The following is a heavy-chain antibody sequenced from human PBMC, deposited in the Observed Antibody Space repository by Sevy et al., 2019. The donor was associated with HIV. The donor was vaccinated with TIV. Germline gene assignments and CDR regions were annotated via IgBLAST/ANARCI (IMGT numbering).Heavy chain of an antibody. V-gene: IGHV3-21*01. D-gene: IGHD3-22*01. CDR2: ISSSGSYI. CDR1: GFXFRSYT. J-gene: IGHJ4*02. Sequence: GGSLRLSCVASGFXFRSYTMKWVRQAPGKGLECVSSISSSGSYIYYADSVKGRFTISRDDAKNSLYLQMNTLRAEDAALYYCARVRPYDTRDFDXWGQGTLVTVSS. CDR3: ARVRPYDTRDFDX.